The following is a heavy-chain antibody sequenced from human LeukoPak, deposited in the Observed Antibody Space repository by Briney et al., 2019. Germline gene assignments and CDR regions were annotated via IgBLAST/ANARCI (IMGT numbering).Heavy chain of an antibody. CDR2: INHSGST. CDR3: ARDVEEREVVDYYYYMDV. J-gene: IGHJ6*03. D-gene: IGHD3-22*01. CDR1: GGSFSGYY. V-gene: IGHV4-34*01. Sequence: PSETLSLTCAVYGGSFSGYYWSWIRQPPGKGLEWIGEINHSGSTNYNPSLKSRVTISVDTSKNQFSLKLSSVTAADTAVYYCARDVEEREVVDYYYYMDVWGKGTTVTVSS.